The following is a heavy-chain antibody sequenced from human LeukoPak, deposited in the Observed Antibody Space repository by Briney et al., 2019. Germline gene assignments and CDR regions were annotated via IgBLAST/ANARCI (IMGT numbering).Heavy chain of an antibody. J-gene: IGHJ3*02. CDR2: ISSSGTNI. CDR3: AKARHTLDAFDI. CDR1: GFTFSNYD. Sequence: GGSLRLSCAASGFTFSNYDMNWVRQAPGKGLEWISYISSSGTNIKYADPVKGRFTISRDNSKNTLYLQMNSLRAEDTAVYYCAKARHTLDAFDIWGQGTMVTVSS. D-gene: IGHD2-15*01. V-gene: IGHV3-48*03.